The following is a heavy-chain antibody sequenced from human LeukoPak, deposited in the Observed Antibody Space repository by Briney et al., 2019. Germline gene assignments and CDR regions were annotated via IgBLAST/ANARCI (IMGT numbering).Heavy chain of an antibody. V-gene: IGHV3-7*04. Sequence: GGSLRLSCAASGFMFDDYGMSWVRQAPGKGLEWVANIKQDGSEKYYVDSVKGRFTISRDNAKNSLYLQMNSLRAEDTAVYYCARDPGSGWDRLFDYWGQGTLVTVSS. CDR1: GFMFDDYG. J-gene: IGHJ4*02. D-gene: IGHD6-19*01. CDR3: ARDPGSGWDRLFDY. CDR2: IKQDGSEK.